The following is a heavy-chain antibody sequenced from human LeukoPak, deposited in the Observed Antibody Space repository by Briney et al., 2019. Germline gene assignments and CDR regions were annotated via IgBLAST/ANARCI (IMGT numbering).Heavy chain of an antibody. D-gene: IGHD3-22*01. Sequence: GGSLRLSCAASGFTFSSYWMSWVRQAPGKGLEWVANIKQDGSEKYYVDSVKGRFTISRDNAKNSLYLQMNSLRAEDTAVYYCARENYYYDSSGYYDYWGQRTLVTVSS. J-gene: IGHJ4*02. V-gene: IGHV3-7*01. CDR3: ARENYYYDSSGYYDY. CDR2: IKQDGSEK. CDR1: GFTFSSYW.